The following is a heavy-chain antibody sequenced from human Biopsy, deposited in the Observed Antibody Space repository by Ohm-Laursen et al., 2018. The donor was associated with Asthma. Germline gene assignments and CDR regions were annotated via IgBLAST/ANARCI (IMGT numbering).Heavy chain of an antibody. Sequence: SSLRLSCAASGFTFRSYAMHWVRQAPGKGLEWVAVGGGYYDGGLKYYADSVNGRFTVSRDDSKNTLYLQMNSLRPDDTAVYYCARDVMEWYLPAFDSWGQGTLVTVSS. J-gene: IGHJ4*02. CDR2: GGGYYDGGLK. D-gene: IGHD3-3*01. CDR1: GFTFRSYA. CDR3: ARDVMEWYLPAFDS. V-gene: IGHV3-30-3*01.